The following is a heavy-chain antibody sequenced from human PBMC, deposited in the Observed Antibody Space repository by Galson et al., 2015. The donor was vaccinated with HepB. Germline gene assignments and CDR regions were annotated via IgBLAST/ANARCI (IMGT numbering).Heavy chain of an antibody. Sequence: SLRLSCAASGFTFNNYWMHWVRQAPGKGLVWVSRIDNDGTGTDYGDSVKGRFTISRDNAKNTLYLVMSSLRADDTAVYFCARRQCIGVSCYLDSWGQGTLVTVSS. D-gene: IGHD2-8*01. CDR2: IDNDGTGT. J-gene: IGHJ4*02. V-gene: IGHV3-74*01. CDR3: ARRQCIGVSCYLDS. CDR1: GFTFNNYW.